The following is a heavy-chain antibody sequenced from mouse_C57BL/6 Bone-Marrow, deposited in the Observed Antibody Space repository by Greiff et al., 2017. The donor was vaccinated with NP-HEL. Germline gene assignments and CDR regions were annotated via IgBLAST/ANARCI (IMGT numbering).Heavy chain of an antibody. CDR1: GYTFTSSW. V-gene: IGHV1-50*01. D-gene: IGHD4-1*01. J-gene: IGHJ2*01. CDR3: ARDWVDCDY. Sequence: QVQLQQPGAELVKPGASVKLSCKASGYTFTSSWLQWVKQRPGQGLVWIGEIVPSDSFTNYNQKFKGKATLTVDTSSSTAYIQLSSLTSEDSAVYYCARDWVDCDYWGQGITLTVSS. CDR2: IVPSDSFT.